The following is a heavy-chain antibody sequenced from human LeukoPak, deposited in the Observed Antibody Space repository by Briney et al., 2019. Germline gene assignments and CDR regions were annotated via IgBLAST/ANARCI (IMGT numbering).Heavy chain of an antibody. CDR3: AKDRSNVFDY. Sequence: GSLRLSCAASGFPFSDYGMHWVRQAPGKGLEWVAVISSDGSNRYYADPVKGRITISRDISKNTLYLQMNSLRAEDMAVYYCAKDRSNVFDYWGQGTLVTVSS. V-gene: IGHV3-30*18. D-gene: IGHD4-11*01. CDR2: ISSDGSNR. J-gene: IGHJ4*02. CDR1: GFPFSDYG.